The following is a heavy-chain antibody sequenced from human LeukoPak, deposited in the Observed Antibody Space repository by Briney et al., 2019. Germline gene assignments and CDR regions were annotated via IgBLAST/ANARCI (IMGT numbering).Heavy chain of an antibody. CDR2: IYHSGNT. Sequence: SETLSLTCSVSGYFISNGYYWGWMRQPPGKGLEWIGSIYHSGNTYYNPSLKSRFTISVDTSKNQFSLKLKSVTAADTAVYYCARASCWTPKGFDYWGQGTLVTVSS. CDR3: ARASCWTPKGFDY. CDR1: GYFISNGYY. D-gene: IGHD2-15*01. V-gene: IGHV4-38-2*02. J-gene: IGHJ4*02.